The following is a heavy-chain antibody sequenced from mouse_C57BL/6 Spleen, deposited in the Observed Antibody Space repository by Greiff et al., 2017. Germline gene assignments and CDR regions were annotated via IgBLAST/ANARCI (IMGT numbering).Heavy chain of an antibody. V-gene: IGHV1-15*01. CDR3: TRVREIYVRTCWYFDV. D-gene: IGHD2-3*01. CDR2: IDPETGGT. Sequence: QVQLQQSGAELVRPGASVTLSCKASGYTFTDYEMHWVKQTPVHGLEWIGAIDPETGGTAYNQKFKGKAIMTADKTSSTAYMELRCLTSEDSAVYYCTRVREIYVRTCWYFDVWGTGTTVTVSS. CDR1: GYTFTDYE. J-gene: IGHJ1*03.